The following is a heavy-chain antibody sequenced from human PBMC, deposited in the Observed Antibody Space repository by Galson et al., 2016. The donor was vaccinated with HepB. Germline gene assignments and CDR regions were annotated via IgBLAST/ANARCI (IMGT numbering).Heavy chain of an antibody. CDR1: GFTFSSHS. Sequence: SLRLSCAASGFTFSSHSMNWVRQAPGKGLEWVSYISSRSSTIYYADSVKGRFTISRDNGKNSLYLRMNSLRSEDTAVYYCARDPTRNYYDSSAYYYCSAGWFDPWGQGTLVTVAS. V-gene: IGHV3-48*04. CDR3: ARDPTRNYYDSSAYYYCSAGWFDP. D-gene: IGHD3-22*01. J-gene: IGHJ5*02. CDR2: ISSRSSTI.